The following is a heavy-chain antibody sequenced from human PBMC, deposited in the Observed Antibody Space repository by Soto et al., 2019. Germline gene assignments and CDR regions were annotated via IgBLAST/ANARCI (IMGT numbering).Heavy chain of an antibody. D-gene: IGHD3-16*01. CDR1: CGCTSSDND. Sequence: SGTLSLSCTVSCGCTSSDNDWGWIRQPPGKGLERFGHIYYRGNTDYNPSLKSRLSISIDTSKNLFSVMLFSVTVADTGVYFCAREGGQSSDGLYYFDPSGQGSLVTVSS. J-gene: IGHJ4*02. CDR2: IYYRGNT. V-gene: IGHV4-30-4*01. CDR3: AREGGQSSDGLYYFDP.